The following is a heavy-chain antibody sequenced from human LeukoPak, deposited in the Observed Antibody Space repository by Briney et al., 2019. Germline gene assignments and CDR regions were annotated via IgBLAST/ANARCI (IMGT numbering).Heavy chain of an antibody. D-gene: IGHD6-19*01. CDR1: GFTFSSYA. CDR2: ISYDGSNK. J-gene: IGHJ4*02. Sequence: GGSLRLSCAASGFTFSSYAMHWVRQAPGKGLEWVAVISYDGSNKYYADSVKGRFTISRDNSKNTLYLQMNSLRAEDTAVYYCAKLSGSGWYFDYWGQRTLVTVSS. CDR3: AKLSGSGWYFDY. V-gene: IGHV3-30-3*02.